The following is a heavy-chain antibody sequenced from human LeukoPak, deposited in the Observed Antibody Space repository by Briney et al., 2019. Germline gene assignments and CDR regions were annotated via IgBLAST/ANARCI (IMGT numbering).Heavy chain of an antibody. CDR1: GGSISSSNW. Sequence: SETLSLTCAVSGGSISSSNWWRWVRQPPGKGLEWIGSIYYSGSTYYNPSLKSRVTISVDTSKNQFSLKLSSVTAADTAVYYCARVSSSWYQDWYFDLWGRGTLVTVSS. CDR3: ARVSSSWYQDWYFDL. CDR2: IYYSGST. V-gene: IGHV4-4*02. J-gene: IGHJ2*01. D-gene: IGHD6-13*01.